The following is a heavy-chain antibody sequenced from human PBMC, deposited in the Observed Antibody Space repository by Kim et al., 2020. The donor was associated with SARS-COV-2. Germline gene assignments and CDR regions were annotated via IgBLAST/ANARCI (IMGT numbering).Heavy chain of an antibody. D-gene: IGHD6-6*01. CDR3: ARHKLDLDAFDI. J-gene: IGHJ3*02. CDR2: IYYSGST. Sequence: SETLSLTCTVSGGSISSYYWSWIRQPPGKGLEWIGYIYYSGSTNYNPSLKSRVTISVDTSKNQFSLKLSSVTAADTAVYYCARHKLDLDAFDIWGQGTMVTVSS. V-gene: IGHV4-59*08. CDR1: GGSISSYY.